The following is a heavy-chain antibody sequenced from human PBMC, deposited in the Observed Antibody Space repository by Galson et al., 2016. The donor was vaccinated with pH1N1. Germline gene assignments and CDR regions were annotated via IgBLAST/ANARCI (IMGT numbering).Heavy chain of an antibody. D-gene: IGHD1-26*01. J-gene: IGHJ2*01. V-gene: IGHV1-24*01. Sequence: SVKVSCKVSGYTLSELAIHWVRQTPGKGLEWMGGFDPEDDKPFYAQTFEGRVTMTQDTSTDTAYMQLSSLTSDDAAFYYCAAEYRGSYYVPRYFDLWGLGTLVSVFS. CDR3: AAEYRGSYYVPRYFDL. CDR1: GYTLSELA. CDR2: FDPEDDKP.